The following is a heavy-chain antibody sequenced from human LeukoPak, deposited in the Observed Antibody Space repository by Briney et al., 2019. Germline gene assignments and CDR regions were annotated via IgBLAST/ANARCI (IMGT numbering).Heavy chain of an antibody. CDR2: IASKTDGGTT. Sequence: GGSLRLSCAASGLTVTNAWTNWVRQAPGKGLEWVGRIASKTDGGTTDYAAPVKGRFTISRDDSKNTLFLQMNSLKTEDTAVYYCTTGIRGDCGQGTLVTVSS. CDR1: GLTVTNAW. V-gene: IGHV3-15*04. CDR3: TTGIRGD. J-gene: IGHJ4*02.